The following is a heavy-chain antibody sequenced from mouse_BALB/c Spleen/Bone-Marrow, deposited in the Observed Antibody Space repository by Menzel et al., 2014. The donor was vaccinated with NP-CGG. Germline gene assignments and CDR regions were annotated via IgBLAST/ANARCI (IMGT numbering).Heavy chain of an antibody. CDR2: IRNKANGYTT. V-gene: IGHV7-3*02. J-gene: IGHJ2*01. Sequence: EVKLVESGGGLVQPGGSLRLSCATSGFTFTDYYMNWVRQPPGKALEWLGFIRNKANGYTTEYSASVKSRFTISRDNSQNILYLQMNPLRVDDSATYYCARDKGRVFFDYWGQGTTLTVSS. CDR3: ARDKGRVFFDY. CDR1: GFTFTDYY.